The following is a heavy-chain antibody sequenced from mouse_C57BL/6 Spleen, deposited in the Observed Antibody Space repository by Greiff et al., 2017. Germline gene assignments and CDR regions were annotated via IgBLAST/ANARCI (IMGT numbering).Heavy chain of an antibody. D-gene: IGHD2-1*01. Sequence: VQLQQSGPELVKPGASVKIPCKASGYTFTDYNMDWVKQSHGKSLEWIGDINPNNGGTIYNQKFKGKATLTVDKSSSTAYMELRSLTSEDTAVYDCARRIYYGNYDWFAYWGQGTLVTVSA. CDR2: INPNNGGT. CDR1: GYTFTDYN. CDR3: ARRIYYGNYDWFAY. J-gene: IGHJ3*01. V-gene: IGHV1-18*01.